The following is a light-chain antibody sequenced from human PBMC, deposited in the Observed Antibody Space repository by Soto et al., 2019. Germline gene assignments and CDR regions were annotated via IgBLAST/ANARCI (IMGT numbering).Light chain of an antibody. V-gene: IGLV2-14*01. Sequence: QSVLTQPASVSGSPGQSITISCTGTSSDIGAYKYVSWFQQHPGKAPKLMIYDVSNRPSGVSNRFSGSKSGNTASLTISGLQTEDEADYYCCSFKSSSTYVFGTGTSSPS. J-gene: IGLJ1*01. CDR1: SSDIGAYKY. CDR2: DVS. CDR3: CSFKSSSTYV.